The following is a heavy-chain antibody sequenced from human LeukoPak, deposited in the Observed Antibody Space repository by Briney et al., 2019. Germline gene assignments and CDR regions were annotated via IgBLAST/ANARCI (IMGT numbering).Heavy chain of an antibody. CDR3: AKMGTGSGGVVDY. Sequence: PGGTLRLSCAASGFTFSSYGMSWVRQAPGKGLEWVSAISGSGGSTYYADSVKGRFTISRDNSKNTLYLQMNSLRAEDTAVYYCAKMGTGSGGVVDYWGQGTLVTVSS. J-gene: IGHJ4*02. D-gene: IGHD2-15*01. V-gene: IGHV3-23*01. CDR2: ISGSGGST. CDR1: GFTFSSYG.